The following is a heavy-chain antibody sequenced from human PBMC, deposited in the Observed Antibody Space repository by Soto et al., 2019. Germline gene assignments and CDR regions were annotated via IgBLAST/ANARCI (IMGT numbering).Heavy chain of an antibody. J-gene: IGHJ6*02. CDR1: GGTFSSYA. Sequence: GASVKVSCKASGGTFSSYAISWVRQAPGQGLEWMGGIIPIFGTANYAQKFQGRVTITADESTSTAYMELSSLRSEDTAVYYCARVSPSYSNYEPLRYYYGMDVWGQGTTVTVSS. V-gene: IGHV1-69*13. CDR2: IIPIFGTA. D-gene: IGHD4-4*01. CDR3: ARVSPSYSNYEPLRYYYGMDV.